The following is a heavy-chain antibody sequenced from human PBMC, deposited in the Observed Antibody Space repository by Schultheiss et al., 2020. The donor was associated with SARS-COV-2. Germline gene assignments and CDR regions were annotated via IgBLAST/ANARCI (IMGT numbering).Heavy chain of an antibody. V-gene: IGHV4-59*01. CDR1: GGSISHYY. CDR2: VHYTGRT. D-gene: IGHD6-13*01. CDR3: ARGVGGAAAETVDY. Sequence: SETLSLTCTVSGGSISHYYWSWVRLSPGKGLEWIGYVHYTGRTDYNPSLKSRVTISVDTSKNQFSLKLSSVTAADTAVYYCARGVGGAAAETVDYWGQGTLVTVSS. J-gene: IGHJ4*02.